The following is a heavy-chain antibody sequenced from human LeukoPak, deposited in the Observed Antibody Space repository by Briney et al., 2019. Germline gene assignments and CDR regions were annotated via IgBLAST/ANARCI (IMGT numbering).Heavy chain of an antibody. CDR2: NHPPDSNT. J-gene: IGHJ4*02. V-gene: IGHV5-51*01. CDR1: GYSFTSHW. D-gene: IGHD6-19*01. Sequence: GESLKISCKGSGYSFTSHWIGWVRQMPGKGLELMGINHPPDSNTRYSPSFQGQVTISVDKSISTAYLQWSSLKASDSAMYYCAKQGGDSSSGNWQTIDNWGQGTLVTVSS. CDR3: AKQGGDSSSGNWQTIDN.